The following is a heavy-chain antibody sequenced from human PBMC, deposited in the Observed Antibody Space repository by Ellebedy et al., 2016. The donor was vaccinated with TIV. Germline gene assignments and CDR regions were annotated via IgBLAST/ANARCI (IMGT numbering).Heavy chain of an antibody. Sequence: AASVKVSCKASGGTFSSYTISWVRQAPGPGLEWMGGIMPIFGAADYAQKFQGRVTITADESTSTAYLELSSLRSEDTAVYYSARDQRTAAGLLGYWGQGTLVTVSS. J-gene: IGHJ4*02. CDR3: ARDQRTAAGLLGY. V-gene: IGHV1-69*13. D-gene: IGHD6-13*01. CDR1: GGTFSSYT. CDR2: IMPIFGAA.